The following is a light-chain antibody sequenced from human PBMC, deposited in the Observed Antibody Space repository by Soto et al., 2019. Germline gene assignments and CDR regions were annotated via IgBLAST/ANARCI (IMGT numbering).Light chain of an antibody. J-gene: IGLJ2*01. CDR1: SSDIGAYNF. CDR2: DVN. CDR3: TSWTTSITMI. Sequence: QSVLTQPASVSGSPGQSITISCTGTSSDIGAYNFVSWYQQHPGKAPKLMLYDVNIRPSGVSNRFSGSKSGNTASPTISGLQAEDEADYYCTSWTTSITMIFGAGTNVTVL. V-gene: IGLV2-14*03.